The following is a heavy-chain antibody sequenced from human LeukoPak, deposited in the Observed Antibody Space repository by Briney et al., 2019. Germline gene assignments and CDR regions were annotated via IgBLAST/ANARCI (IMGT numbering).Heavy chain of an antibody. J-gene: IGHJ6*03. CDR1: GGSISRSTSY. CDR2: VHYSGST. CDR3: ARAGRDIVVVPAAIHYYYYMDV. D-gene: IGHD2-2*01. V-gene: IGHV4-39*07. Sequence: SETLSLTCTVSGGSISRSTSYWGWFRQPPGKGLEWISGVHYSGSTYYNPSLQSRFTISVDTSKNQFSLKLSSVTAADTAVYYCARAGRDIVVVPAAIHYYYYMDVWGKGTTVTISS.